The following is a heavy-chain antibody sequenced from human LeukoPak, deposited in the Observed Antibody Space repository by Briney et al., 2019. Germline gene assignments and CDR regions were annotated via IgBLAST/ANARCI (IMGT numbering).Heavy chain of an antibody. CDR3: ARGRYQLLRRTYYYYGMDV. J-gene: IGHJ6*02. CDR2: ISAYNGNT. CDR1: GYTFTIYG. V-gene: IGHV1-18*01. Sequence: ASVKVSCKASGYTFTIYGISCVRQAPGQGLEWMGWISAYNGNTNYAQKLQGRVTMTTDTSTSTDYMQLRSLRSDDTAVYYCARGRYQLLRRTYYYYGMDVWGQGTTVTVSS. D-gene: IGHD2-2*01.